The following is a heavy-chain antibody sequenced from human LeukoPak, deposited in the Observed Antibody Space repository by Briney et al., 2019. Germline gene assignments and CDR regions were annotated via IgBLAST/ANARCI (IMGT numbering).Heavy chain of an antibody. J-gene: IGHJ3*02. D-gene: IGHD3-22*01. CDR2: IIPIFGTA. Sequence: GSSVKVSCKASGGTFSSYAISWVRQAPGQGLEWMGGIIPIFGTANYAQKFQGRVTITTDESTSTAYMELSSLRSEDTAVYYCAWGSSGYSAFDIWGQGTMVTVSS. CDR3: AWGSSGYSAFDI. V-gene: IGHV1-69*05. CDR1: GGTFSSYA.